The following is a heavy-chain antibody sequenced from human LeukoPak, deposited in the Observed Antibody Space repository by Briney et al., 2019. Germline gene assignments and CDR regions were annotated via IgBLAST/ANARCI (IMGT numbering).Heavy chain of an antibody. D-gene: IGHD6-19*01. CDR2: ISYDGSNK. CDR3: AKRKGQGLVRSWWYFDL. J-gene: IGHJ2*01. Sequence: GGSLRLSCAASGFTFSSYGMHWVRQAPGKGLEWVAVISYDGSNKYYADSVKGRFTISRDNSKNTLYLQMNSLRAEDTAVYYCAKRKGQGLVRSWWYFDLWGRGTLVTVSS. V-gene: IGHV3-30*18. CDR1: GFTFSSYG.